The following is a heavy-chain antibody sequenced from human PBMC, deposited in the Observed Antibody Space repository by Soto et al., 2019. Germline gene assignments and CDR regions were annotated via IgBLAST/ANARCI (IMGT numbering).Heavy chain of an antibody. V-gene: IGHV1-18*01. D-gene: IGHD6-19*01. CDR3: ARTHSVAGPPDP. J-gene: IGHJ5*02. CDR1: GYRFTSYG. Sequence: ASVKVSCMASGYRFTSYGISWVRQAPGQGLEWMGWISAYNGNTNYAQKLQGRVTMTTDTSTSTAYMELRSLRSDDTAVYYCARTHSVAGPPDPWGQGTLVTVSS. CDR2: ISAYNGNT.